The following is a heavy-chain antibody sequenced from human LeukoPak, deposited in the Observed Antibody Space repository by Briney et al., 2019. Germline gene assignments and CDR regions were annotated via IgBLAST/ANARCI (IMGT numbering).Heavy chain of an antibody. D-gene: IGHD3-10*01. J-gene: IGHJ3*02. CDR2: IIPIFGTA. V-gene: IGHV1-69*13. CDR1: GGTFSSYA. Sequence: GAPVKVSCKASGGTFSSYAISWVRQAPGQGLEWMGGIIPIFGTANYAQKFQGRVTITADESTSTAYMELSSLRSEDTAVYYCARDLRRLWFGELLSAFDIWGQGTMVTVSS. CDR3: ARDLRRLWFGELLSAFDI.